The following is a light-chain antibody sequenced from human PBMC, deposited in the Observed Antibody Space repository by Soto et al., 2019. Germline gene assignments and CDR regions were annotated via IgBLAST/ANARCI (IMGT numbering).Light chain of an antibody. CDR1: QSVSSSY. Sequence: EIVLTQSPGTLSLSPGERATLCCRASQSVSSSYLAWYQQKPGQAPRLLIYGASSRATGIPDRFSGSGSGTDFTLTISRLEPEDFAVYYCQQYYSSPWTFGQGTKVEIK. V-gene: IGKV3-20*01. CDR2: GAS. CDR3: QQYYSSPWT. J-gene: IGKJ1*01.